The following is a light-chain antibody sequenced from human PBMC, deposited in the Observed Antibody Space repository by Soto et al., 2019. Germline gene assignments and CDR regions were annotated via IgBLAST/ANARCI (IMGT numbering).Light chain of an antibody. CDR3: QQYGNSPL. CDR2: GAS. CDR1: QSVSSGY. Sequence: EIVLTQSPGTLSLSPGERATLSCRASQSVSSGYLAWYQQKPGQAPRLLIYGASRRATGIPDRFSGSGSGTDFTITISRLEPEDFAVYYCQQYGNSPLFGQGTKLEIK. V-gene: IGKV3-20*01. J-gene: IGKJ2*01.